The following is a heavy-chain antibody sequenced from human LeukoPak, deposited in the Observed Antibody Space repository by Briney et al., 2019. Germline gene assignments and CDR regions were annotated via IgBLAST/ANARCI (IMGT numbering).Heavy chain of an antibody. CDR2: ISANSGNT. Sequence: GASVKVSCKASGYTFTSNGISWVRQAPGQGLEWMGWISANSGNTHYAQKFQGRVILTTDTLTATAYMELRSLSSDDTAVYYCAKDRSFGVMPEIFDYWGQGTLVTVSS. CDR3: AKDRSFGVMPEIFDY. CDR1: GYTFTSNG. V-gene: IGHV1-18*01. D-gene: IGHD3-16*01. J-gene: IGHJ4*02.